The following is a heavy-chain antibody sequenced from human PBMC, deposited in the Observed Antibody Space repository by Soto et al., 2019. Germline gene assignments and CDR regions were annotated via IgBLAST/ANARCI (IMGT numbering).Heavy chain of an antibody. V-gene: IGHV4-34*01. CDR2: INHSGST. D-gene: IGHD6-13*01. CDR1: GGSFSGYY. Sequence: SETLSLTCAVYGGSFSGYYWSWIRQPPGKGLEWIGEINHSGSTNYNPSLKSRVTISVGTSKNQFSLRLSSVTASDTAVYYCARVSIAAAVLYYYYGMDVWGQGTTVTVSS. CDR3: ARVSIAAAVLYYYYGMDV. J-gene: IGHJ6*02.